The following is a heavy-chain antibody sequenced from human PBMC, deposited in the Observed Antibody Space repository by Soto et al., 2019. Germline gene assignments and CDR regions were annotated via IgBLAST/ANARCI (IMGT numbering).Heavy chain of an antibody. CDR1: GFTFSSYW. CDR3: TGSLTGYSYADI. CDR2: INSDGSST. D-gene: IGHD5-18*01. V-gene: IGHV3-74*01. Sequence: EVQLVESGGGLVQPGGSLRLSCAASGFTFSSYWMHWVRQAPGKGLVWVSRINSDGSSTVYVDSVKGRFTISRDNAKSTLYLQMTSLRAEDTDVGYCTGSLTGYSYADIWGQGTLVTVSS. J-gene: IGHJ4*02.